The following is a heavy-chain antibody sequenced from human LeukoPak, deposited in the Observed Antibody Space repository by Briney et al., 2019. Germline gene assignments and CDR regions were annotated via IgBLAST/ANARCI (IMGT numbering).Heavy chain of an antibody. CDR1: GGSISSYY. CDR2: IYTSGST. D-gene: IGHD3-10*01. Sequence: SETLSLTCTXSGGSISSYYWSWIRQPAGKGLEWIGRIYTSGSTNYNPSLKSRVTMSVDTSKNQFSLRLSSVTAADTAVYYCARGPKGSGSYYKWFDPWGQGTLVTVSS. V-gene: IGHV4-4*07. J-gene: IGHJ5*02. CDR3: ARGPKGSGSYYKWFDP.